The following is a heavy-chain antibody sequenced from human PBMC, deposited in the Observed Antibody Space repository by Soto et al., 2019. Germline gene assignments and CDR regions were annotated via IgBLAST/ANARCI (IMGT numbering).Heavy chain of an antibody. Sequence: QVQLVQSGAEEKKPGSSVKVSCKASGGTFSNFVISWVRQAPGQGLEWMGGNIPIFGTANYAQKFQGRVTIIADESTGTTYMELTSLRSEDTAVYYCARGGSGYVWFNEFWGQGTLVTVSS. D-gene: IGHD3-22*01. J-gene: IGHJ4*02. CDR2: NIPIFGTA. CDR3: ARGGSGYVWFNEF. V-gene: IGHV1-69*01. CDR1: GGTFSNFV.